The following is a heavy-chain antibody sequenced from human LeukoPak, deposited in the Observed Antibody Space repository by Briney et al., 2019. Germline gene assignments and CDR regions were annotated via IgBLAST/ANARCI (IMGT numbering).Heavy chain of an antibody. V-gene: IGHV5-51*01. CDR1: GYSFSTYW. Sequence: GESLKISCKGSGYSFSTYWIAWVRQMPGKRLEWMGIIYPGDSNTIYSPSFEGQVIMSVDKSISTAYLQWSSLKASDTAMYYCARGGIYYYYMDVWGKGTTVTVSS. J-gene: IGHJ6*03. CDR3: ARGGIYYYYMDV. CDR2: IYPGDSNT.